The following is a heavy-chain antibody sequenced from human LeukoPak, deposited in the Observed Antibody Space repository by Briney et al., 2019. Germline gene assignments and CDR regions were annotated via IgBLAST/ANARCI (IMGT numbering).Heavy chain of an antibody. CDR1: GGSFSSYD. V-gene: IGHV4-34*01. CDR2: INHSGST. J-gene: IGHJ4*02. Sequence: SETLSPTCAVYGGSFSSYDWSWIRQPPGRGLEWVGEINHSGSTNYNPSLKSRVTISVDTSKNQFSLKLSSVTAADTAVYYCARGSPYCTNGVCYDLFDYWGQGTLVTVSS. D-gene: IGHD2-8*01. CDR3: ARGSPYCTNGVCYDLFDY.